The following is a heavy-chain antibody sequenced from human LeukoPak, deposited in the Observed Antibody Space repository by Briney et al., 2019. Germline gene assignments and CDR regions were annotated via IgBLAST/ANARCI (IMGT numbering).Heavy chain of an antibody. D-gene: IGHD1-26*01. V-gene: IGHV4-61*08. CDR1: GASVGSAGYY. CDR3: ARTKSQSGSYRYYFDS. CDR2: IYSTGST. Sequence: SETLSLTCTVSGASVGSAGYYWSWIRQPPGKGLEWIGYIYSTGSTNYNPSLKSRITMSVDTSKNQFSLKLSSVIAADTAVYYCARTKSQSGSYRYYFDSWGQGTLVTVSS. J-gene: IGHJ4*02.